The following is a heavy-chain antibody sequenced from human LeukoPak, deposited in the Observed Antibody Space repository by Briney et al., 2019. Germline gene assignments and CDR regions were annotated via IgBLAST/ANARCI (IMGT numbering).Heavy chain of an antibody. Sequence: PGGSLRLSCAGSGFTFNLAWMSWVRQAPGKGLVWVSRIRSDGSSTNYADSVKGRFTISRDNAKNTLYLQMNSLRAEDAAIYYCARDSGYDNGDFDYWGQGTLVTVSS. CDR2: IRSDGSST. CDR3: ARDSGYDNGDFDY. CDR1: GFTFNLAW. J-gene: IGHJ4*02. D-gene: IGHD5-12*01. V-gene: IGHV3-74*01.